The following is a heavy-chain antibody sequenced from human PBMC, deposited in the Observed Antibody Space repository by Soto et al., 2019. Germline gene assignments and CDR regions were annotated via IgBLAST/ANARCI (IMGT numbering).Heavy chain of an antibody. D-gene: IGHD2-8*01. Sequence: SETLSLTCTVSGGSINNYYWSWIRQPPGKGLEWIGFIYYSGNTYYNPSLKSRVAISVDTSKNQFSLELSSVIAADTAVYFCARRMRGASGNFDYWGQGTLVT. CDR2: IYYSGNT. V-gene: IGHV4-59*01. J-gene: IGHJ4*02. CDR3: ARRMRGASGNFDY. CDR1: GGSINNYY.